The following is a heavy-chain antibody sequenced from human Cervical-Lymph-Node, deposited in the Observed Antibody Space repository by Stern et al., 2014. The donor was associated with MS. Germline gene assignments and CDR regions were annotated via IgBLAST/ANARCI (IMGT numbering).Heavy chain of an antibody. J-gene: IGHJ4*02. Sequence: QMQLVQSGAEVKKPGSSVKVSCKASGGTFSSSTISWVRQAPGQGLEWMGGIIPLFGTPNYAQKFQGRVTITADESTSTAYMELSSLRSDDTALYYCARELSQVLVYWGQGTLVTVSS. CDR3: ARELSQVLVY. V-gene: IGHV1-69*01. CDR1: GGTFSSST. CDR2: IIPLFGTP.